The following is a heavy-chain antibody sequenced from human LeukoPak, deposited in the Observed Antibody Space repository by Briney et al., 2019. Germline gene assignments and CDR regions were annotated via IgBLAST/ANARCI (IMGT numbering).Heavy chain of an antibody. CDR1: GFTFSSYA. CDR2: ISYDGSNE. V-gene: IGHV3-30*18. Sequence: GRSLRLSCAASGFTFSSYALHWVRQAPGKGLDWVAVISYDGSNEYYADSVKGRFTISRDNSKNTLYLQMNSLRGEDTAVYYCAKVHHQLPRNYFYYSDMDVWGQGTTVTVSS. D-gene: IGHD2-2*01. J-gene: IGHJ6*02. CDR3: AKVHHQLPRNYFYYSDMDV.